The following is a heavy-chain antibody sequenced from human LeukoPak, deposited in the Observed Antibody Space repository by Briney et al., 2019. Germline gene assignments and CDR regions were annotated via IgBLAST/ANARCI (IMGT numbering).Heavy chain of an antibody. D-gene: IGHD3-10*01. J-gene: IGHJ6*02. CDR3: ARGMRYYGSGSRPYYYYGTDV. Sequence: SETLSLTCTVSGGSISSYYWSWIRQPPGKGLEWIGYIYYSGSTNYNPSLKSRVTISVDTSKNQFSLKLSSVTAADTAVYYCARGMRYYGSGSRPYYYYGTDVWGQGTTVTVSS. CDR1: GGSISSYY. V-gene: IGHV4-59*01. CDR2: IYYSGST.